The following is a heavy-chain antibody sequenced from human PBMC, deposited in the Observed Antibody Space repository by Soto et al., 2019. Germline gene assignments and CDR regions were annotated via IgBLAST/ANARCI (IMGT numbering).Heavy chain of an antibody. D-gene: IGHD1-26*01. J-gene: IGHJ5*02. Sequence: TSETLSLTCTVSGDSISSVDHYWSWIRQPPGKGLEWIGYIYHSGSTHYNPSLNSRLTISIDASTNRFSLNLTSVTAADTAVYFCARLRWETENNWFDPWGQGALVTVSS. V-gene: IGHV4-30-4*01. CDR1: GDSISSVDHY. CDR2: IYHSGST. CDR3: ARLRWETENNWFDP.